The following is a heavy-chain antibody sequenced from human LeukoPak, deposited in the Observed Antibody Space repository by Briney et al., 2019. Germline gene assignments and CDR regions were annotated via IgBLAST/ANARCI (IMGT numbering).Heavy chain of an antibody. J-gene: IGHJ5*01. D-gene: IGHD6-6*01. Sequence: PGGSLRLSCAASGFTSSSYWMHWVRQAPGKGLVWVSCINGDGSTISYADPVKGRFTISRDNLKNTLYLQMNSLRAEDTAVYYCARDHYSTSWNWFDSWGQGTLVTVSS. CDR2: INGDGSTI. CDR1: GFTSSSYW. V-gene: IGHV3-74*01. CDR3: ARDHYSTSWNWFDS.